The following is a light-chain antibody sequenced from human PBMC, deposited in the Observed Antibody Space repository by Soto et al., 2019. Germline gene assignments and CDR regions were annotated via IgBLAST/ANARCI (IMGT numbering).Light chain of an antibody. J-gene: IGKJ1*01. Sequence: IVLPQSPGTLSLSPGERATLSYRASQSVSNNYLAWYQQKPGQAPSPLLFGASNTAPDIPDRFSGSGSGTDFTLTISRLEPEDFAVYFCQQYGSSVKTFGQGTKVDI. CDR2: GAS. V-gene: IGKV3-20*01. CDR3: QQYGSSVKT. CDR1: QSVSNNY.